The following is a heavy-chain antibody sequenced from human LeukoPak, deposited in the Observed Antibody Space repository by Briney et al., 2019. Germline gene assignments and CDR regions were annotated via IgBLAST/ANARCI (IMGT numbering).Heavy chain of an antibody. D-gene: IGHD3-3*01. CDR3: ARRYDFWSGYYGWFDP. V-gene: IGHV3-11*04. J-gene: IGHJ5*02. CDR2: ISISGYST. Sequence: GGTPRLSCADTGFTFNNYYMSSIRRGPGKGLEWISYISISGYSTYYADSVKGRFTISRDNAKNSLYLQMNNLRPEDTAFYYCARRYDFWSGYYGWFDPWGQGTLVTVSS. CDR1: GFTFNNYY.